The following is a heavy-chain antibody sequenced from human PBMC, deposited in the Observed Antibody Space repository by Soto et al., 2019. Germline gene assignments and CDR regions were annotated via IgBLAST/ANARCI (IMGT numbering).Heavy chain of an antibody. J-gene: IGHJ4*02. CDR3: AAHPHRMAVTDYYFDY. CDR2: ISGSGGST. D-gene: IGHD3-16*02. V-gene: IGHV3-23*01. Sequence: PGGSLRLSCAASGFTFSSYAMSWVRQAPGKGLEWVSAISGSGGSTYYADSVKGRFTISRDNSENTLYLQMNSLRAEDTAVYYCAAHPHRMAVTDYYFDYWGQGTLVTVSS. CDR1: GFTFSSYA.